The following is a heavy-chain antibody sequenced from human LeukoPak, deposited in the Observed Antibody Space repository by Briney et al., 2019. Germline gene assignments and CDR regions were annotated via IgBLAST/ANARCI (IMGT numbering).Heavy chain of an antibody. CDR1: GGSISSYY. Sequence: SETLSLTCTVSGGSISSYYWSWIRQPPGKGLEWIGYISYSGSTDSNPSLKSRVTISVDTSKNQISLKLSFVTAADTAVYYCARTYCRGGSCHFDYWGQGTLVTVSS. J-gene: IGHJ4*02. D-gene: IGHD2-15*01. V-gene: IGHV4-59*08. CDR2: ISYSGST. CDR3: ARTYCRGGSCHFDY.